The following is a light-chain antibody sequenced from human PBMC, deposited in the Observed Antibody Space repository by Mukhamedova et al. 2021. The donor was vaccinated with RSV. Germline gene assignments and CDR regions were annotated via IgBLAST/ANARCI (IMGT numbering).Light chain of an antibody. Sequence: WYQRRVHGRAPRLLIYKASTLESGAPSRFSGSGSGTEFTLTISSLQPDDFATYYCQQYNHYLTFGGGTKVEFK. CDR2: KAS. CDR3: QQYNHYLT. V-gene: IGKV1-5*03. J-gene: IGKJ4*01.